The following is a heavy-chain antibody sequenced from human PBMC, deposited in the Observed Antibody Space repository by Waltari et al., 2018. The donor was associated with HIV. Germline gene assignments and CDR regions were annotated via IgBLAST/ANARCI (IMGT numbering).Heavy chain of an antibody. CDR1: GGFISNGTYY. V-gene: IGHV4-39*01. CDR2: IYYSATT. CDR3: ARHTKLATIIY. J-gene: IGHJ4*02. Sequence: QLQLQESGPGLVKPSETLSLTCTVSGGFISNGTYYWGWIRQPPGKGLEWIASIYYSATTYYKPSFKSRVTIFVDTPKSQFSLNLRSVTAADTAVYYCARHTKLATIIYWGQGALVTVSS. D-gene: IGHD5-12*01.